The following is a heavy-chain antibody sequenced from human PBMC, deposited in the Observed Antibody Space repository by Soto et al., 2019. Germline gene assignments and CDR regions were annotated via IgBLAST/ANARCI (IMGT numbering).Heavy chain of an antibody. CDR3: ARYPSDYGDYNWYFDL. D-gene: IGHD4-17*01. V-gene: IGHV1-18*01. J-gene: IGHJ2*01. Sequence: ASVKVSCKASGYTFTSYGISWVRQAPGQGLEWMGWISAYNGNTNYAQKLQGRVTMTTDTSTSTAYMELRSLRSDDTAVYYCARYPSDYGDYNWYFDLWGRGTLVTVSS. CDR1: GYTFTSYG. CDR2: ISAYNGNT.